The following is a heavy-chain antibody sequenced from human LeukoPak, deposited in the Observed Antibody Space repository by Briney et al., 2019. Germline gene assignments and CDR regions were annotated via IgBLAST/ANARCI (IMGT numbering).Heavy chain of an antibody. CDR1: GGSIRSSYYY. Sequence: SETLSLTCTVSGGSIRSSYYYWGWIRQPPGKGLEWIGSIYDSGSTYYNPSLKSRVTISVDTSKNQFSLKLNSVTAADTAVYYCARVPITKRAVDVWGQGTTVTVSS. J-gene: IGHJ6*02. CDR2: IYDSGST. V-gene: IGHV4-39*01. CDR3: ARVPITKRAVDV.